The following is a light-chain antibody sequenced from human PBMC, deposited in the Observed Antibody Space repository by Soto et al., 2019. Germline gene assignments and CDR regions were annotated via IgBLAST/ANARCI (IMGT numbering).Light chain of an antibody. CDR3: QQYNSYPLT. CDR1: QSISSW. CDR2: KAS. V-gene: IGKV1-5*03. J-gene: IGKJ4*01. Sequence: DIQMTQSPSTLSASVGDRVTITCRASQSISSWLAWYQQKPGKAPKLLIHKASSLESGVPSRFSGSGSGTEFTLTISNLQPDDFATYYCQQYNSYPLTFGGGIKVEIK.